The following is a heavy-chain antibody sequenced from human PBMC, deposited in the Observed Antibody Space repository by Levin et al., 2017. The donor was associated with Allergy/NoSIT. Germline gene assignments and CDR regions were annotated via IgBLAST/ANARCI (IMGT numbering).Heavy chain of an antibody. J-gene: IGHJ1*01. Sequence: GGSLRLSCAASGFIFRDYFMTWIRQAPGKGLECVAYISSSGSAEHYADSVKGRFTISRDNARDFVFLQMNSLRAEDTAVYYCVRRLDDSNGYYPPKEYFQHWGQGSLVVVSS. CDR1: GFIFRDYF. V-gene: IGHV3-11*01. D-gene: IGHD3-22*01. CDR3: VRRLDDSNGYYPPKEYFQH. CDR2: ISSSGSAE.